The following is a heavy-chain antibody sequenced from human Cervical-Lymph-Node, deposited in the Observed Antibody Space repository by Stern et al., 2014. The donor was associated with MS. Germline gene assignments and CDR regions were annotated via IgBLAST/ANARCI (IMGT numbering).Heavy chain of an antibody. D-gene: IGHD3-9*01. CDR3: ASFTGSHSDAFDM. Sequence: EVQLVESGAEVKKAGESLKISCKGYGYSFSSYWIGWVRQMPGKGLEWMGIIYPGDSDTSYRPSFQGQVTISADKSISTAYLQWRRLKASDTAMYFCASFTGSHSDAFDMWGQGTMVTVSS. CDR1: GYSFSSYW. CDR2: IYPGDSDT. V-gene: IGHV5-51*01. J-gene: IGHJ3*02.